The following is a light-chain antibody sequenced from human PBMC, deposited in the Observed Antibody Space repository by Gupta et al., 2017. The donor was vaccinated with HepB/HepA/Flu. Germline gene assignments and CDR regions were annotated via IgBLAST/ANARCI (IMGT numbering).Light chain of an antibody. Sequence: EIVLTQSPATLSLSTGERATLSCRATQSISSFLVWYQQKPGQAPRLLIYAASNRATGVPARFSGGGSGTDFTLTISSLEPEDFAMYYCQHRSNCPFTFGRGTKVDIK. CDR1: QSISSF. V-gene: IGKV3-11*01. J-gene: IGKJ4*01. CDR3: QHRSNCPFT. CDR2: AAS.